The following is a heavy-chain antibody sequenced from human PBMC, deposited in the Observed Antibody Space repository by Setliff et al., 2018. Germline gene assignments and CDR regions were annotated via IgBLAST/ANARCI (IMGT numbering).Heavy chain of an antibody. Sequence: ASVKVSCKASGFVFITYAITWVRQAPGQGLEWMGWISGYYNKTNYAQKFQGRVTMTRNTSISTAYMELSSLRSEDTAVYFCARGALVLQFLEWLPRFYYMDVWGKGTTVTVSS. CDR2: ISGYYNKT. J-gene: IGHJ6*03. V-gene: IGHV1-8*02. CDR1: GFVFITYA. CDR3: ARGALVLQFLEWLPRFYYMDV. D-gene: IGHD3-3*01.